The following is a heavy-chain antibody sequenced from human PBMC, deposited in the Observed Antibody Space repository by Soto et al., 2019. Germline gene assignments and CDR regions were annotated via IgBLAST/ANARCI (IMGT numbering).Heavy chain of an antibody. CDR1: GYTFTAYY. V-gene: IGHV1-2*02. CDR3: ARAGVAAPRSGEYGMDV. CDR2: INPNSGDT. D-gene: IGHD6-13*01. Sequence: QMQLVQSGAEVKKPGASVKVSCKASGYTFTAYYIHWVRQAPGQGLEWMGWINPNSGDTKYGQKFQGRVSMTRDTSISTAYMDLGRVTSDDTAIYYCARAGVAAPRSGEYGMDVWGQGTTVTVSS. J-gene: IGHJ6*02.